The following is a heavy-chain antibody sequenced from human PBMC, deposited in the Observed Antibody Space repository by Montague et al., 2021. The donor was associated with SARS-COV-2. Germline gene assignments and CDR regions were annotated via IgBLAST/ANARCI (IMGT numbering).Heavy chain of an antibody. D-gene: IGHD1-1*01. CDR3: ARINSDPLDYYYYGMDV. Sequence: PALVKPTQTLTLTCTFSGFSLSTSGMCVSWIRQPPGKALEWLALXDWDDDKYYSTSLKTRLTISKYTSKNQVVLTMTNMDPVDTATYCCARINSDPLDYYYYGMDVWGQGTTVTVSS. CDR1: GFSLSTSGMC. CDR2: XDWDDDK. J-gene: IGHJ6*02. V-gene: IGHV2-70*01.